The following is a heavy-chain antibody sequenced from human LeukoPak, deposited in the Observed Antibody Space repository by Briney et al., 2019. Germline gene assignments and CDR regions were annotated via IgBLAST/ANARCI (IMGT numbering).Heavy chain of an antibody. CDR1: GGSISSYY. CDR3: AAFYDSSGYAIDPYYYYYMDV. D-gene: IGHD3-22*01. J-gene: IGHJ6*03. Sequence: PSETLSLTCTVSGGSISSYYWSWIRQPPGKGLEWIGYIYYSGSTNYNPSPKSRVTISVDTSKHQFSLKLSSVTAADTAVYYCAAFYDSSGYAIDPYYYYYMDVWGKGTTVTVSS. CDR2: IYYSGST. V-gene: IGHV4-59*01.